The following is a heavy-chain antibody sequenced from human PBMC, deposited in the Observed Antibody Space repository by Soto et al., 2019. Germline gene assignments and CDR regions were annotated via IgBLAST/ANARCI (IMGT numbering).Heavy chain of an antibody. V-gene: IGHV3-53*05. CDR3: AKDPTPYCTNGVCYTVDY. CDR2: IYSGGYT. J-gene: IGHJ4*02. Sequence: PGGSLRLSCAVSGFTVSNNYMSWVRQAPGKGLEGVSVIYSGGYTAYGDSVKGRFTISRDNSKNTLYLQMNSLRAEDTAVYYCAKDPTPYCTNGVCYTVDYWGQGTLVTVSS. D-gene: IGHD2-8*01. CDR1: GFTVSNNY.